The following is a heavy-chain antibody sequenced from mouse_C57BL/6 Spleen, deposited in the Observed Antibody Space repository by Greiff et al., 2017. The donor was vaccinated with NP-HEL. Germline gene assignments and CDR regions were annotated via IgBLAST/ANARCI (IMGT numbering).Heavy chain of an antibody. D-gene: IGHD6-2*01. CDR3: ASSLFYFDY. Sequence: EVHLVESGPGLVKPSQSLSLTCSVTGYSITSGYYWNWIRQFPGNKLEWMGYISYDGSNNYNPSLKNRISITRDTSKNQFFLKLNSVTTEDTATYYCASSLFYFDYWGQGTTLTVSS. CDR2: ISYDGSN. CDR1: GYSITSGYY. J-gene: IGHJ2*01. V-gene: IGHV3-6*01.